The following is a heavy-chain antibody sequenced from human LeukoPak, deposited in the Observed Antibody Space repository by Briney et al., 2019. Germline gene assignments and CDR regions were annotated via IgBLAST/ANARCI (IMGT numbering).Heavy chain of an antibody. J-gene: IGHJ4*02. CDR2: IKRDGSEK. CDR1: GFILTNYF. Sequence: GGSLRLSCAASGFILTNYFMSWVRQAPGKGLEWVASIKRDGSEKYYVDSVRGRFTISRDNTKNSLYLQMSSLRAEDTAVYYCATDRGWRTSGYYLYYFEYWGQGTLVTFSS. V-gene: IGHV3-7*01. CDR3: ATDRGWRTSGYYLYYFEY. D-gene: IGHD3-3*01.